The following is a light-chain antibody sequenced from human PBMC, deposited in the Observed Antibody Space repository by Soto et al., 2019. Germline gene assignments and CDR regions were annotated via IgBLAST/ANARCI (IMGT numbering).Light chain of an antibody. V-gene: IGLV4-69*01. Sequence: QSVLTQSPSASASLGASVKLTCTLSSGHSYYAIAWHQQQPEKGPRYLMKLNSDGSHSKGDRIPDRFSGSSSGAERYLTISSLQSEDEADYYCQTWGTGGVVFGGGTKLTVL. CDR1: SGHSYYA. CDR2: LNSDGSH. J-gene: IGLJ2*01. CDR3: QTWGTGGVV.